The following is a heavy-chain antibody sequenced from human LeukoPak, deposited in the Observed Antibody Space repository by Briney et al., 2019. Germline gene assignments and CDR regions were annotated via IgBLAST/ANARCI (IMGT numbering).Heavy chain of an antibody. Sequence: ESGPTLVKPTQTLTLTCTFSGFSLSTSGVGVGWIRQPPGKPLEWLALIYWNDDKRYSPSLKSRLPITEDTPKNQVVLTLTNMDPVDTATYYCARVTIAAAGNQFDYWGQGTLVTVSS. CDR1: GFSLSTSGVG. V-gene: IGHV2-5*01. J-gene: IGHJ4*02. D-gene: IGHD6-13*01. CDR3: ARVTIAAAGNQFDY. CDR2: IYWNDDK.